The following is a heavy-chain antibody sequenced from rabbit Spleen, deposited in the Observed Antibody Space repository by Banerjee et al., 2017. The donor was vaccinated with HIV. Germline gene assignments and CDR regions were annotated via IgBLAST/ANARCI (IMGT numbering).Heavy chain of an antibody. CDR1: GVSFSGDYY. J-gene: IGHJ3*01. V-gene: IGHV1S45*01. Sequence: QEQLEESGGDLVKPGASLTLTCIASGVSFSGDYYMCWVRQAPGKGLEWIGCIYTGNNAITYYASRAKGRFTISKTSSTTVILQMTSLTAADTATYFCASGDTGYMYRTHTRLDLWGQGTLVTVS. CDR2: IYTGNNAIT. D-gene: IGHD7-1*01. CDR3: ASGDTGYMYRTHTRLDL.